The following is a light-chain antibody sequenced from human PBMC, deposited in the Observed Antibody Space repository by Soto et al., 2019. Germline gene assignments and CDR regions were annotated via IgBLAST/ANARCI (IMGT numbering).Light chain of an antibody. V-gene: IGLV1-40*01. J-gene: IGLJ1*01. CDR3: QSYDSSLSGSNV. CDR1: SSNIGAGYD. Sequence: QSVLTQPPSVSGAPGQRVTISCTGSSSNIGAGYDVHWYQQLPGTAPKLLIYSNSNRPSGVPDRFSGSKSGTSASLAITGLQAEDEADYYCQSYDSSLSGSNVFGTGTKVP. CDR2: SNS.